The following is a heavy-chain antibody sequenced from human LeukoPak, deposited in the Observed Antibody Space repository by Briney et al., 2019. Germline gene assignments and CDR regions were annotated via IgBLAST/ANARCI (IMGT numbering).Heavy chain of an antibody. CDR3: ARGVVVAATPDAFDI. J-gene: IGHJ3*02. V-gene: IGHV1-18*01. D-gene: IGHD2-15*01. CDR1: GYTFTSYG. CDR2: ISAYNGNT. Sequence: GASVKVSCKASGYTFTSYGTSWVRQAPGQGLEWMGWISAYNGNTNYAQKLQGRVTMTTDTSTSTAYMELRSLRSDDTAVYYCARGVVVAATPDAFDIWGQGTMVTVSS.